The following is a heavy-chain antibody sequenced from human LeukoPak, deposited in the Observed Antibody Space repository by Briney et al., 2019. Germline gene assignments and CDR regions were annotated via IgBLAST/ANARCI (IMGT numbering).Heavy chain of an antibody. D-gene: IGHD4-11*01. V-gene: IGHV3-23*01. CDR3: AKRNDYNNYYYYYMDV. Sequence: QPGGSLRLSCAASGFTFSSYAMSWVRQAPGKGLEWVSAISGSGGSTYYADSVKGRFTISRDNSKNTLYLQMNSLRAEDTAVYYCAKRNDYNNYYYYYMDVWGKGTTVTVSS. J-gene: IGHJ6*03. CDR1: GFTFSSYA. CDR2: ISGSGGST.